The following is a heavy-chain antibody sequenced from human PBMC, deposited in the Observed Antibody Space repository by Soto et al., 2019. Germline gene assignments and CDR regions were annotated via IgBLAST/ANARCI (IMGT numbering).Heavy chain of an antibody. V-gene: IGHV1-8*01. CDR2: MNPNSGNT. D-gene: IGHD4-17*01. CDR3: ARGSRGSRWQTD. Sequence: QVQLVQSGAEVKEPGASAKVSCKASGYTFTSHDINWVRQATGQGPEWMGWMNPNSGNTGYAQKFQGRVTMTRDTTISTAFMELRSLRSEDTAVYYCARGSRGSRWQTDWGQGTLVTVSS. J-gene: IGHJ4*02. CDR1: GYTFTSHD.